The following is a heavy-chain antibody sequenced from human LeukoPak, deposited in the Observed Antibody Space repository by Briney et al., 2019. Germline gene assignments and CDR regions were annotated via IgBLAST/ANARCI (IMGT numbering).Heavy chain of an antibody. V-gene: IGHV3-21*01. CDR1: GFTFSSYS. CDR2: ISSSSSYI. D-gene: IGHD3-3*01. J-gene: IGHJ6*03. Sequence: NPGGSLRLSCAASGFTFSSYSMNWVRQAPGKGLEWVSSISSSSSYIYYADSVKGRFTISRDNAKNSLYLQMNSLRAEDTAVYYCARAPSKYDFWSGYHYYYMDVWGKGTTVTVSS. CDR3: ARAPSKYDFWSGYHYYYMDV.